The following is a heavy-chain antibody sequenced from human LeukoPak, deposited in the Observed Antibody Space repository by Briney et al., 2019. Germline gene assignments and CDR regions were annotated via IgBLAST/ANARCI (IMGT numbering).Heavy chain of an antibody. CDR3: ARVDYYDRSGYFDY. Sequence: GESPKIFCYGSGYSFSNYWFGWGRQMPGKGLEWMGIIYPGDSATRYSASFHGQVTTSADKSLRTAYLQWSSLKASDTAMYYCARVDYYDRSGYFDYWGQGTQVTVSS. J-gene: IGHJ4*02. CDR2: IYPGDSAT. D-gene: IGHD3-22*01. CDR1: GYSFSNYW. V-gene: IGHV5-51*01.